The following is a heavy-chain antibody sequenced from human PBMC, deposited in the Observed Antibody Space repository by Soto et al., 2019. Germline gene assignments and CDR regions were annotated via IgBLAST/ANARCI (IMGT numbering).Heavy chain of an antibody. CDR2: IYYSGST. CDR1: GGSISSYY. CDR3: ARDQHFIAASRYYYGMEV. J-gene: IGHJ6*02. Sequence: KASETLSLTCTVSGGSISSYYWSWIRQPPGKGLEWIGYIYYSGSTNYNPSLKSRVTISVDTSKNQFSLKLSSVTAADTAVYYCARDQHFIAASRYYYGMEVWGQGTTVTVSS. D-gene: IGHD6-6*01. V-gene: IGHV4-59*01.